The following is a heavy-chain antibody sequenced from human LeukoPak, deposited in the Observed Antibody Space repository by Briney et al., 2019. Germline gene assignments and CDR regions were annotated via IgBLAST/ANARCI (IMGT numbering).Heavy chain of an antibody. CDR2: ISAYNGNT. CDR1: GYTFTSYG. J-gene: IGHJ4*02. CDR3: ARVEDTAMVTRFDY. V-gene: IGHV1-18*01. D-gene: IGHD5-18*01. Sequence: ASVKVSCKASGYTFTSYGISWVRQAPGQGLEWMGWISAYNGNTNYAQKLQGRVTMTTDTCTSTAYMELRSLRSDDTAVYYCARVEDTAMVTRFDYWGQGTLVTVSS.